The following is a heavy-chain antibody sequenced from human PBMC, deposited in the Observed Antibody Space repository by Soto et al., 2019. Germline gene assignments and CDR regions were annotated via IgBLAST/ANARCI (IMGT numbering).Heavy chain of an antibody. D-gene: IGHD5-12*01. Sequence: QVQLVQSGAEVKKPGSSVKVSCKASGGTFGSYGLSWVRQAPGQGLEWMGGIIPIFGSANYAQKFQGRVTITAAISTSTAYMELSSLRSEYTAVYSCARESGYNFGCFDYWGQGALVTVSS. J-gene: IGHJ4*02. CDR1: GGTFGSYG. CDR2: IIPIFGSA. CDR3: ARESGYNFGCFDY. V-gene: IGHV1-69*14.